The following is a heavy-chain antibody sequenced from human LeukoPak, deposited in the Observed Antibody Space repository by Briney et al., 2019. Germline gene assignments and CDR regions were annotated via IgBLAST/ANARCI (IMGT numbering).Heavy chain of an antibody. J-gene: IGHJ6*02. Sequence: GSLGLSCAASGFTFSSYWMNWARQAPGKGLEWVASINHNGNVNYYVDSVKGRFTISRDNAKNSLYLQMSNLRAEDTAVYFCARGGGLDVWAKGPRSPSP. CDR2: INHNGNVN. CDR3: ARGGGLDV. CDR1: GFTFSSYW. D-gene: IGHD3-16*01. V-gene: IGHV3-7*03.